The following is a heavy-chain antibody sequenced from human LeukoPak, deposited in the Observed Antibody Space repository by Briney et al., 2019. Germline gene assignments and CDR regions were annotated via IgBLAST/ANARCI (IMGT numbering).Heavy chain of an antibody. CDR3: ARGIAAAGVDY. J-gene: IGHJ4*02. V-gene: IGHV3-30*02. CDR2: IKSDGVFT. Sequence: GGSLRLSCEGSGFAFNVFGMHWIRQAPGKGLEWVAFIKSDGVFTNYAEAVKGRFTISRDNSDNTVFLQMESVRPDDTAVYYCARGIAAAGVDYWGQGTLVTVSS. D-gene: IGHD6-13*01. CDR1: GFAFNVFG.